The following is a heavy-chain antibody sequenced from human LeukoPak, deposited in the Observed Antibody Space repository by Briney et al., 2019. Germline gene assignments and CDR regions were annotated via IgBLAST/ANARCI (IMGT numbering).Heavy chain of an antibody. CDR3: ARAGVEMATIFLDY. D-gene: IGHD5-24*01. V-gene: IGHV4-59*01. CDR2: IYYSGST. Sequence: PSETLSLTCTVSGGSISSYYWSWIRQPPGKGLEWIGYIYYSGSTNYNPSLKSRVTISVDTSKNQFSLKLSSVTAADTAVYYCARAGVEMATIFLDYWGQGTLVTVSS. CDR1: GGSISSYY. J-gene: IGHJ4*02.